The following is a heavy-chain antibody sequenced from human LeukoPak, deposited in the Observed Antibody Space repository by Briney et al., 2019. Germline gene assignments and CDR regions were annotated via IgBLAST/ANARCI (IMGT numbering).Heavy chain of an antibody. J-gene: IGHJ4*02. D-gene: IGHD6-13*01. CDR2: INHSGST. Sequence: SETLSLTCAVYGGSFSGYYWSWIRQPPGKGLEWIGEINHSGSTNYNPSLKSRVTISVDTSKNQFSLKLSSVTAADTAVYDCARGRYSSSWLKYYYFDYWGQGTLVTVSS. V-gene: IGHV4-34*01. CDR3: ARGRYSSSWLKYYYFDY. CDR1: GGSFSGYY.